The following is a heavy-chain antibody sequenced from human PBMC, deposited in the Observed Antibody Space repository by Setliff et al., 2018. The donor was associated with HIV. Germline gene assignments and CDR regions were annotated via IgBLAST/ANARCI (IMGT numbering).Heavy chain of an antibody. D-gene: IGHD6-13*01. CDR2: IYYSGST. Sequence: SETLSLTCTVPGGSINTSSHYWGWIRQPPGKGLEWIGSIYYSGSTYYNPSLKSRVTISVDTSKNQFSLKLSSVTAADTAVYYCARHSTGPYSSSWYYFDYWGQGTLVTVSS. CDR1: GGSINTSSHY. V-gene: IGHV4-39*01. CDR3: ARHSTGPYSSSWYYFDY. J-gene: IGHJ4*02.